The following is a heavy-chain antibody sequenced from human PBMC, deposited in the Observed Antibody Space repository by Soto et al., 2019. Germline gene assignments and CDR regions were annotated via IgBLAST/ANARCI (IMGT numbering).Heavy chain of an antibody. CDR3: ANSMDCSSTSCYLSWFDP. D-gene: IGHD2-2*01. Sequence: EVQLLESGGGLVQPGGSLRLSCAASGFTFSSYAMSWVRQAPGKGLEWVSAISGSGGSTYYADSVKGRFTISRDNSKNTLYLQMNSLRAEDSAVYYCANSMDCSSTSCYLSWFDPWGQGTLVTVSS. CDR2: ISGSGGST. V-gene: IGHV3-23*01. J-gene: IGHJ5*02. CDR1: GFTFSSYA.